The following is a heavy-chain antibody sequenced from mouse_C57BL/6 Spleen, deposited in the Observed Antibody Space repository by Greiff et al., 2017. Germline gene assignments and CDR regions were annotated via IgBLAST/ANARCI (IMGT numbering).Heavy chain of an antibody. CDR2: IYPRSGNT. J-gene: IGHJ2*01. Sequence: VKLQQSGAELARPGASVKLSCKASGYTFTSYGISWVKQRTGQGLEGIGEIYPRSGNTYYNEKFKGKATLTADKSSSTAYMELRSLTSEDSAVYFCARFITTVVEEDYWGQGTTLTVSS. V-gene: IGHV1-81*01. CDR3: ARFITTVVEEDY. D-gene: IGHD1-1*01. CDR1: GYTFTSYG.